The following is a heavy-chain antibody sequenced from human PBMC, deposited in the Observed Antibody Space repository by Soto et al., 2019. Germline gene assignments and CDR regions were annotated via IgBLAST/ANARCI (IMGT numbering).Heavy chain of an antibody. CDR2: IYYSGST. CDR1: GGSISSYY. J-gene: IGHJ5*02. Sequence: SETLSLTCTVSGGSISSYYWSWIRQPPGKGLEWIGYIYYSGSTNYNPSLKSRVTISVDTSKNQFSLKLSSVTAADTAVYYCARDGYGDAGGWFDPWGQGTLVTVSS. D-gene: IGHD4-17*01. CDR3: ARDGYGDAGGWFDP. V-gene: IGHV4-59*01.